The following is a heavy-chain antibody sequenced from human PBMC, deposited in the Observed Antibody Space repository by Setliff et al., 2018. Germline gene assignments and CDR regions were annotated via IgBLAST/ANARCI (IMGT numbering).Heavy chain of an antibody. Sequence: SETLSLTCAVSGVSISDGHFWGWIRQPPGKGLEWIGSIDRTGNRYYNSPLRSRVTLSIGMSRNEFSLELRSMTAADTAMYYCGRDVFDFRTGQGGPWGQGTRVTVSS. J-gene: IGHJ5*02. D-gene: IGHD3-3*01. V-gene: IGHV4-38-2*02. CDR1: GVSISDGHF. CDR2: IDRTGNR. CDR3: GRDVFDFRTGQGGP.